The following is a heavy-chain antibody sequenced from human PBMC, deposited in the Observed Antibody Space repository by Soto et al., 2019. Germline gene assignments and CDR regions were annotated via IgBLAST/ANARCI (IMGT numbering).Heavy chain of an antibody. J-gene: IGHJ4*02. V-gene: IGHV3-30*03. CDR2: ISYDGSNK. Sequence: GGSLRLSCAASGFTFSSYGMHWVRQAPGKGLEWVAVISYDGSNKYYADSVKGRFTIPRDNSKNTLYLQMNSLRAEDTAVYYCARALSGYHYWGQGTLVTVSS. CDR3: ARALSGYHY. D-gene: IGHD3-3*01. CDR1: GFTFSSYG.